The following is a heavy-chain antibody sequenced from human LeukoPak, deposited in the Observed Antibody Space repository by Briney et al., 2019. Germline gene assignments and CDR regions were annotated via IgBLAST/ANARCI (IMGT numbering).Heavy chain of an antibody. J-gene: IGHJ6*03. CDR2: IYTSGST. V-gene: IGHV4-4*07. CDR3: ARPAGGDILTGYYSPYYMDV. CDR1: GGSISSYY. D-gene: IGHD3-9*01. Sequence: SETLSLTCTVSGGSISSYYWSWIRQPAGKGLEWIGRIYTSGSTNYNPSLKSRVTISVDTSKNQFSLKLSSVTAADTAVYYCARPAGGDILTGYYSPYYMDVWGKGTTVTVSS.